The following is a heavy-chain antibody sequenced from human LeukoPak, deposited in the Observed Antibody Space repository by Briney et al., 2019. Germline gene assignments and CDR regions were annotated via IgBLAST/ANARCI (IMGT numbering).Heavy chain of an antibody. J-gene: IGHJ4*02. V-gene: IGHV4-34*01. CDR2: INHSGST. D-gene: IGHD6-19*01. CDR1: GGSFSGYY. Sequence: SETLSLTCAVYGGSFSGYYWSWIRQPPGKGLEWIGEINHSGSTNYNPSLKSRVTISVDTSKNQFSLKLSSVTAADTAVYYCARAPGSGWYDHDYWGQGTLVTVSS. CDR3: ARAPGSGWYDHDY.